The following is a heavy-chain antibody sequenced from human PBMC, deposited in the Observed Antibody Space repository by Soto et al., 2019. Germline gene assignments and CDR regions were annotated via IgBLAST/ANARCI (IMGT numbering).Heavy chain of an antibody. J-gene: IGHJ5*02. V-gene: IGHV4-59*01. CDR2: IYYSGST. Sequence: KTSETLSLTCTVSGGSISSYYWSWIRQPPGKGLEWIGYIYYSGSTNYNPSLKSRVTISVDTSKNQFSLKLSSVTAADTAVYYCARASILRYFDVAWFDPWGQGTLVTVSS. D-gene: IGHD3-9*01. CDR1: GGSISSYY. CDR3: ARASILRYFDVAWFDP.